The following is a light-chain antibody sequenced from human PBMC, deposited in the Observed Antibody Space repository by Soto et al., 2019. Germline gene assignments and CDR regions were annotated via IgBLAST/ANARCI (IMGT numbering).Light chain of an antibody. CDR2: KAS. CDR3: QQYNSYSYT. Sequence: DIQMTQSPSSVSASVGDRVTITCRASQAISSWLAWYQQKPGKAPKLLIYKASSLESGVPSRFSGSGSGTEFTLTISSLQPDDFATYYCQQYNSYSYTLGQGTRLEIK. CDR1: QAISSW. J-gene: IGKJ5*01. V-gene: IGKV1-5*03.